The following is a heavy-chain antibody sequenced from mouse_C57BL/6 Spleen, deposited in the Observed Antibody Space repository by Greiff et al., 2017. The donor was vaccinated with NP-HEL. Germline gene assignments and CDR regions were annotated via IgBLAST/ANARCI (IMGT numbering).Heavy chain of an antibody. CDR3: AGALLPYAMDY. J-gene: IGHJ4*01. CDR2: IYPGDGDT. D-gene: IGHD1-2*01. V-gene: IGHV1-80*01. CDR1: GYAFSSYW. Sequence: VQLQESGAELVKPGASVKISCKASGYAFSSYWMNWVKQRPGKGLEWIGQIYPGDGDTNYNGKFKGKATLTADKSSSTAYMQLSSLTSEDSAVYFCAGALLPYAMDYWGQGTSVTVSS.